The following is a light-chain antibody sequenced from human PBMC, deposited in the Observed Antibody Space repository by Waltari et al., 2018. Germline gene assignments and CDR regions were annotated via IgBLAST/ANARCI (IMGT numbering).Light chain of an antibody. CDR2: EVF. Sequence: QSALTQPPSASGSPGQSVTISCTGTSSAVGGYKYVPWSQFHPGKAPKLLIYEVFKRPSGVPDRFSGSKSGNTASLIVSGLQAEDEAEYYCSSYAGNNFVVFGGGTQLTVL. J-gene: IGLJ2*01. V-gene: IGLV2-8*01. CDR1: SSAVGGYKY. CDR3: SSYAGNNFVV.